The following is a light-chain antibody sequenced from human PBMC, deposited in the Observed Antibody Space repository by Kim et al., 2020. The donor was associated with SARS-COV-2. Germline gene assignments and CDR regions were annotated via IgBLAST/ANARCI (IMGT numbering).Light chain of an antibody. CDR2: KTS. Sequence: DIQMTQSPSTLSASVGDSVTITCRASQSVSEWVAWYKQTPGKAPKLLIHKTSSLETGVPARFSGSGSGTEFSLNINSLQPDDFATYFCLQYKTYWTFGQGTKVDIK. CDR3: LQYKTYWT. J-gene: IGKJ1*01. V-gene: IGKV1-5*03. CDR1: QSVSEW.